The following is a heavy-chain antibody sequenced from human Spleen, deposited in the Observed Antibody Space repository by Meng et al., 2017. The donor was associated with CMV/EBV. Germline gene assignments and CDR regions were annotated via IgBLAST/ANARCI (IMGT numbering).Heavy chain of an antibody. CDR2: INHSGST. CDR3: ASYYDSSGYEDY. D-gene: IGHD3-22*01. J-gene: IGHJ4*02. Sequence: QVQLQQLGAGLLKPSETLSLTCAVYGGSFSGYYWSWIRQPPGKGLEWIGEINHSGSTNYNPSLKSRVTISVDTSKNQFSLKLSSVTATDTAVYYCASYYDSSGYEDYWGQGTLVTVSS. CDR1: GGSFSGYY. V-gene: IGHV4-34*01.